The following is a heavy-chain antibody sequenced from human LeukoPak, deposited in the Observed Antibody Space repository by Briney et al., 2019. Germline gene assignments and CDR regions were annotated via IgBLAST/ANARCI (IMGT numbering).Heavy chain of an antibody. CDR3: ARGRIRSGGSCYGGWFDP. J-gene: IGHJ5*02. Sequence: PSETLSLTCAVYGGSFSGYYWSWIRQPPGKGLEWIGEINHSGSTNYNPSLKSRVTISVDTSKNQFSLKLSSVTAADTAVYYCARGRIRSGGSCYGGWFDPWGQGTLVTVSS. V-gene: IGHV4-34*01. D-gene: IGHD2-15*01. CDR1: GGSFSGYY. CDR2: INHSGST.